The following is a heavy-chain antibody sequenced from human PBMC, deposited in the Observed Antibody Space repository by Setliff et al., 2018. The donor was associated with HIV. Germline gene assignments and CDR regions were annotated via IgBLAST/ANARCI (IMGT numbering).Heavy chain of an antibody. D-gene: IGHD2-21*01. V-gene: IGHV3-7*01. Sequence: PGGSLRLSCAASGFMFGVDWMSWVRQTPGKGLEWVASVTPDGGDKYYANSMRGRFTISRDNGKNAVYLQMNRLTAEDTALYYCVRDLARVIAHWGQGTLVTVSS. CDR2: VTPDGGDK. J-gene: IGHJ4*02. CDR3: VRDLARVIAH. CDR1: GFMFGVDW.